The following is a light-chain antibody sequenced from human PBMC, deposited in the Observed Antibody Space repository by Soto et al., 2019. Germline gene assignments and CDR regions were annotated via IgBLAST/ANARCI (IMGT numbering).Light chain of an antibody. CDR2: EVK. CDR3: QSYDRSLSGYV. J-gene: IGLJ1*01. CDR1: SSDVGGYNY. Sequence: QSVLTQPASVSGSPGQSITISCTGTSSDVGGYNYVSWYQQHPGKAPKLMIYEVKNRPSGVSNRFSDSKSGNTASLTISGLQAEEEADYFCQSYDRSLSGYVLGTGTKLTVL. V-gene: IGLV2-14*01.